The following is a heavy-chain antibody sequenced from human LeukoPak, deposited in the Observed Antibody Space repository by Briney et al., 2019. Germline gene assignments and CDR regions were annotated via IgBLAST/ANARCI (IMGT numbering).Heavy chain of an antibody. CDR3: AKSQPAAISWFDP. J-gene: IGHJ5*02. CDR1: GFTFSIYA. V-gene: IGHV3-23*01. CDR2: ISFSGGST. Sequence: PGGSLRLSCAASGFTFSIYAMNWVRQAPGKGLEWVSAISFSGGSTYYADSVKGRFTISRDNSKNTLYLQMNSLRVEDTAAYYCAKSQPAAISWFDPWGQGTLVTVSS. D-gene: IGHD2-2*02.